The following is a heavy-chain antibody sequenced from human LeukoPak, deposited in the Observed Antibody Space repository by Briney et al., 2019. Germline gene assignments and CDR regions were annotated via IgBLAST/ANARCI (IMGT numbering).Heavy chain of an antibody. CDR1: GFNFSSYG. CDR3: AKPASMGATSSAFEF. Sequence: GGSLRLSCAASGFNFSSYGMHWVRQAPGKGLEWVTFIRFDGTNKYYADSVKGRFTISRDNSKNILYLQMNSPRGDDTAVYYCAKPASMGATSSAFEFWGQGTMVSVSS. CDR2: IRFDGTNK. J-gene: IGHJ3*01. D-gene: IGHD3-16*01. V-gene: IGHV3-30*02.